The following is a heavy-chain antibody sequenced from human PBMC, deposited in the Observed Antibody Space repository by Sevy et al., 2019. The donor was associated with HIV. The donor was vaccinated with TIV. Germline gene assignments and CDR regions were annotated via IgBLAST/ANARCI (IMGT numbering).Heavy chain of an antibody. J-gene: IGHJ4*02. CDR2: INYSGST. V-gene: IGHV4-39*01. CDR3: ARARATGVGNRGYFDY. Sequence: SETLSLTCTVSGDSFNSNYYWDWIRQPPGKGLERIGSINYSGSTYYNPSLKSRVTMSVDTSKKQFPLNLSSVTAADTAVYYCARARATGVGNRGYFDYWGQGILVTVSS. D-gene: IGHD1-1*01. CDR1: GDSFNSNYY.